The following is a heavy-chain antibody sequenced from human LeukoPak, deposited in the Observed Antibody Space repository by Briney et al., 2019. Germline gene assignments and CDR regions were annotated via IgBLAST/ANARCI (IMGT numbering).Heavy chain of an antibody. CDR1: GFTFYVYV. V-gene: IGHV3-20*04. Sequence: GGSLRLSCAASGFTFYVYVMIWLPPAPGKGLEGVSGLNWYERRTAYADSVKSRFTSSRDNAKNSLYLQMNSVRAEDTALYYCARFGGCSSTSCYFVESFYDYYYMDVWGKGTTVTVSS. CDR2: LNWYERRT. J-gene: IGHJ6*03. CDR3: ARFGGCSSTSCYFVESFYDYYYMDV. D-gene: IGHD2-2*01.